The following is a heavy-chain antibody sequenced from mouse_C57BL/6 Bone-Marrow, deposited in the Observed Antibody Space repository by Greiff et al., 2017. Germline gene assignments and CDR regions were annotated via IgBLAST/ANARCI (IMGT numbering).Heavy chain of an antibody. CDR2: IDPETGGT. D-gene: IGHD4-1*01. Sequence: VQLQESGAELVRPGASVTLSCKASGYTFTDYEMHWVKQTPVHGLEWIGAIDPETGGTAYNQKFKGKAILTADKSSSTAYMELRSLTSEDSAVYYCTRDWGYFDVWGTGTTVTVTA. J-gene: IGHJ1*03. CDR1: GYTFTDYE. CDR3: TRDWGYFDV. V-gene: IGHV1-15*01.